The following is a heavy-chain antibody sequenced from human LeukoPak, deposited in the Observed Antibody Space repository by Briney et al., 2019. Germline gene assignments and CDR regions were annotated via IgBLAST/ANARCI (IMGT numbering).Heavy chain of an antibody. CDR3: ARDGGAAINY. D-gene: IGHD2-2*02. CDR2: IYYSGST. Sequence: SETLSLTCTVSGGSISSSSYYWGWIRQPPGKGLEWIGSIYYSGSTYYNPSLKSRVTMSVDTSKNQFSLKLSSVTAADTAVYYCARDGGAAINYWGQGTLVTVSS. J-gene: IGHJ4*02. V-gene: IGHV4-39*07. CDR1: GGSISSSSYY.